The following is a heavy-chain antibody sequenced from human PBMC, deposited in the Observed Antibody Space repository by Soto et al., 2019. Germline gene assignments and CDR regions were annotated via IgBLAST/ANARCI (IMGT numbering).Heavy chain of an antibody. D-gene: IGHD3-10*01. J-gene: IGHJ6*02. CDR1: GGSISRYY. Sequence: SETLSLTCTVSGGSISRYYWSWIRQPPGKGLEWIGYLYNTGSTIYNPSLKSRVTISVDTSKNQFSLKLNSVTAADTAVYYCAREASDELLWFGELPYGMDVWGQGTTVTVSS. CDR3: AREASDELLWFGELPYGMDV. V-gene: IGHV4-59*12. CDR2: LYNTGST.